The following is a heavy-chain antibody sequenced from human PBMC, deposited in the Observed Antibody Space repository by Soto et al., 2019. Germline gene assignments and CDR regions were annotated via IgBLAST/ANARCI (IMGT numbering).Heavy chain of an antibody. CDR1: GFTFTSYA. Sequence: EVQLLESGGGLVQPGGSLRLSCAVSGFTFTSYAMTWVRQAPGKGLEWVSVMSASGTDTYYADSVKDRLTISRDNSKNTLHLQMTSLRVDDTGVYYCARHHYCSGGSCYSGWNGFSDWYFALWGRGTLVTVSS. J-gene: IGHJ2*01. CDR3: ARHHYCSGGSCYSGWNGFSDWYFAL. CDR2: MSASGTDT. D-gene: IGHD2-15*01. V-gene: IGHV3-23*01.